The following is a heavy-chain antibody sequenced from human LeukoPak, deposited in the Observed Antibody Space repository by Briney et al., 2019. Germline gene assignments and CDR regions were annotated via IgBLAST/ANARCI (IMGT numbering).Heavy chain of an antibody. CDR3: AREGIPAAIDTSKYFQH. J-gene: IGHJ1*01. Sequence: VASVKVSCKASGGTFSSYAISWVRQAPGQGLEWMGGIIPIFGTANYAQKFQGRVTITADESTNTAYMELSSLRSEDTAVYYCAREGIPAAIDTSKYFQHWGQGTLVTVSS. CDR2: IIPIFGTA. V-gene: IGHV1-69*13. CDR1: GGTFSSYA. D-gene: IGHD2-2*02.